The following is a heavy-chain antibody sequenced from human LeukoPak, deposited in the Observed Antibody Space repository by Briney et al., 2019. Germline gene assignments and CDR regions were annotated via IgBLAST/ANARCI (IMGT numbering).Heavy chain of an antibody. CDR1: GFTVSSNY. D-gene: IGHD6-19*01. CDR3: AREGSSGWYSGGFDY. CDR2: IYSGGGT. J-gene: IGHJ4*02. V-gene: IGHV3-66*01. Sequence: GGSLRLSCAASGFTVSSNYMSWVRQAPGKGLEWVSVIYSGGGTYYADSVKGRFTISRDNSKNTLYLQMNSLRAEDTAVYYCAREGSSGWYSGGFDYWGQGTLVTVSS.